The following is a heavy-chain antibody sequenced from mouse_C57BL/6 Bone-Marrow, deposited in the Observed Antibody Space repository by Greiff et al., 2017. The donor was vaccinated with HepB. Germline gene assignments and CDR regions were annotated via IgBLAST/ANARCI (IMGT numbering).Heavy chain of an antibody. D-gene: IGHD3-3*01. Sequence: EVKLQESGGGLVKPGGSLKLSCAASGFTFSSYAMSWVRQTPEKRLEWVATISDGGSYTYYPDNVKGRFTISRDNAKNNLYLQMSHLKSEDTAMYYCARDLIEGAMDYWGQGTSVTVSS. CDR3: ARDLIEGAMDY. J-gene: IGHJ4*01. V-gene: IGHV5-4*01. CDR1: GFTFSSYA. CDR2: ISDGGSYT.